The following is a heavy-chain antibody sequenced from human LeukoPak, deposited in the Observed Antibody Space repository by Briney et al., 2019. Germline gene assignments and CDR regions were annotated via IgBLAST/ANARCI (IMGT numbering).Heavy chain of an antibody. CDR1: GYTFTSFY. J-gene: IGHJ4*02. D-gene: IGHD4-17*01. Sequence: ASVKVSCKASGYTFTSFYMNWVRQAPAQGLEWMGRINPNSGGTSYAQKFQGRVTVTRDTSITTAYMELSRLRSDDTAVYYCAREPDYGDFALPDYWGQGTLVTVSS. V-gene: IGHV1-2*02. CDR2: INPNSGGT. CDR3: AREPDYGDFALPDY.